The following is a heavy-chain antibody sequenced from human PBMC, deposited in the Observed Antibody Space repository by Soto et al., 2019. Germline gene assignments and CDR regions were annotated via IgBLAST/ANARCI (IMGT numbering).Heavy chain of an antibody. CDR2: IRSTTNYI. J-gene: IGHJ4*02. V-gene: IGHV3-21*06. CDR3: ARESEDPTSNFDY. Sequence: PGGSLTLSCAAYGFILARHSTNCARPVPGKVLEWVSSIRSTTNYIYYRDSMKGRFTISRDNAKNSLYLEMNSLRAEDTAVYYCARESEDPTSNFDYWGQGTLVTVSS. CDR1: GFILARHS.